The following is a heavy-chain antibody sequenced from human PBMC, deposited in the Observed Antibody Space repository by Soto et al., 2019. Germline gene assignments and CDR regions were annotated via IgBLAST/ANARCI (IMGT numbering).Heavy chain of an antibody. CDR1: GGTFSSYS. CDR3: ARAPNILTVKYYFDY. D-gene: IGHD3-9*01. J-gene: IGHJ4*02. CDR2: IIPILGTA. Sequence: QVQLVQSGAEVKKPGSSVKVSCKASGGTFSSYSINWVRQAPGQGLEWMGGIIPILGTANNAQKFQGRVTMTADESATTVYMELGSLRSEDTAVYYCARAPNILTVKYYFDYWGQGTLVTVSS. V-gene: IGHV1-69*01.